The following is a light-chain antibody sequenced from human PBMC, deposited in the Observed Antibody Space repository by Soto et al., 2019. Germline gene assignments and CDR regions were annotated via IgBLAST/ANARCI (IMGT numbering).Light chain of an antibody. CDR3: QQLNSYPHT. CDR2: KAS. Sequence: EIQMTQSPSTLSGSVGDRVTITCRASQTISSWLAWYQQKPGKAPKLLIYKASTLKSGVPSRFSGSGSGTEFTLTISSLQPDDFATYYCQQLNSYPHTFGGGTKVDIK. CDR1: QTISSW. V-gene: IGKV1-5*03. J-gene: IGKJ4*01.